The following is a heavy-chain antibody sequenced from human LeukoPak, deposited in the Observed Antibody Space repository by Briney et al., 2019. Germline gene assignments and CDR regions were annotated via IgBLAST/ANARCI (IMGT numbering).Heavy chain of an antibody. Sequence: GGSLRLSCAASGFTFSSYAMSWVRQAPGKGLEWVSAISGSGGSTYYADSVKGRFTISRDNAKNSLYLQMNSLRAEDTAVYYCARDLYCSSTSCYRAIDYWGQGTLVTVSS. CDR3: ARDLYCSSTSCYRAIDY. CDR2: ISGSGGST. D-gene: IGHD2-2*01. V-gene: IGHV3-23*01. J-gene: IGHJ4*02. CDR1: GFTFSSYA.